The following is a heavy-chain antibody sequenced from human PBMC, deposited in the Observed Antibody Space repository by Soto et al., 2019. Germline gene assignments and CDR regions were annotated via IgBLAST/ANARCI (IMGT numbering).Heavy chain of an antibody. J-gene: IGHJ6*02. CDR2: INHSGST. CDR1: GGSFSGYY. Sequence: SETLSLTCAVYGGSFSGYYWSWIRQPPGKGLEWIGEINHSGSTNYNPSLKSRVTISVDTSKNQFSLKLSSVTAADTAVYYCARDGYNFNYYYGMDVWGQGTTVTVSS. D-gene: IGHD5-12*01. V-gene: IGHV4-34*01. CDR3: ARDGYNFNYYYGMDV.